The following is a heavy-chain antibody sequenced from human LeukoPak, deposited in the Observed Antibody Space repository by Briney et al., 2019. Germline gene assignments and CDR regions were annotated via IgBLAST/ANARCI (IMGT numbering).Heavy chain of an antibody. D-gene: IGHD6-19*01. CDR1: GFTFSNYW. Sequence: SGGSLRLSCAASGFTFSNYWMSWVRQTPGKGLEWVANIKQDGSEKYYVDSVKGRFTISRDNAKTSLYLQMNSLRAEDMAVYYCARDRSSSGWVDYWGQGTLVTVSS. V-gene: IGHV3-7*03. CDR3: ARDRSSSGWVDY. J-gene: IGHJ4*02. CDR2: IKQDGSEK.